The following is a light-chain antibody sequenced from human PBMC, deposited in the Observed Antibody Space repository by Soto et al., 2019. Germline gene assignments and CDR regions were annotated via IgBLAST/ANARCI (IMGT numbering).Light chain of an antibody. Sequence: ILLTQSPSSLSASVGDRVSITCRASQDIQTYLAWYQQKRGEAPKLLISGTFTLQSGVPSRFNGSGSGTDFTLTISRLQPEDFATYYCQHLNNYPPFTFGPGTKVDLE. CDR2: GTF. CDR3: QHLNNYPPFT. V-gene: IGKV1-9*01. J-gene: IGKJ3*01. CDR1: QDIQTY.